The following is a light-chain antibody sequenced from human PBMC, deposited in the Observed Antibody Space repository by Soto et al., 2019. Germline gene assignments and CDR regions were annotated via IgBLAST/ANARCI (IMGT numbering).Light chain of an antibody. CDR2: WAS. CDR1: QSVLYSSNNRNY. J-gene: IGKJ1*01. V-gene: IGKV4-1*01. CDR3: QQYYSTYWT. Sequence: DIVMTQSPDSLAVSLGESATINSKSSQSVLYSSNNRNYLAWYQLKPGQPPKLLIYWASTRESGVPDRFSGSGSGTDFTLTISSLQAEDVAVYYCQQYYSTYWTFGLGTKVDIK.